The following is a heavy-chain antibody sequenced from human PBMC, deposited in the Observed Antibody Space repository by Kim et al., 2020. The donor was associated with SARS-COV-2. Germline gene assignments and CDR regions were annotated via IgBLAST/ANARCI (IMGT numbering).Heavy chain of an antibody. V-gene: IGHV3-30*03. D-gene: IGHD2-21*01. Sequence: GGSLRLSCAASGFTFSSHVMHWVRQAPGKGLEWVALISYEGSTQRYTDSVKGRFTVSRDNSKNLLFLQMNSLRPEDTAVYYCARNLVRGTDLGTWGQGTLVTVSS. CDR1: GFTFSSHV. CDR3: ARNLVRGTDLGT. CDR2: ISYEGSTQ. J-gene: IGHJ5*02.